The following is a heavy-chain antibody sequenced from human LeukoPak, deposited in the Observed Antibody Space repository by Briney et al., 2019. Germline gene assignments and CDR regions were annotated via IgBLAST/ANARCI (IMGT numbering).Heavy chain of an antibody. D-gene: IGHD3-22*01. CDR1: GFTFSSYG. V-gene: IGHV3-33*01. Sequence: GGSLRLSCAASGFTFSSYGMHWVRQAPGKGLEWVAVIWYDGSNKYYADSVKGRFTISRDNSKNTLYLQMNSLRAADTAVYYCASAGGLVNYYDSSGYYYAPPQYWGQGTLVTVSS. J-gene: IGHJ4*02. CDR3: ASAGGLVNYYDSSGYYYAPPQY. CDR2: IWYDGSNK.